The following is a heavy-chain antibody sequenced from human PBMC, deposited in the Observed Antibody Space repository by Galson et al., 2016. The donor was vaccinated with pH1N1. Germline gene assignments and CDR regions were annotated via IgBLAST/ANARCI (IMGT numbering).Heavy chain of an antibody. J-gene: IGHJ4*02. V-gene: IGHV4-30-4*01. CDR2: IYESGIT. CDR3: ARGIRGSYPDRTYYFDS. Sequence: LSLTCTVSGASISTGDYYWSWLRQSPGKGLEWIGDIYESGITHYSSALKSRLSISVDTSKSQFSLKLTSVTAADAAVYYCARGIRGSYPDRTYYFDSWGQGTLVTVSS. CDR1: GASISTGDYY. D-gene: IGHD1-26*01.